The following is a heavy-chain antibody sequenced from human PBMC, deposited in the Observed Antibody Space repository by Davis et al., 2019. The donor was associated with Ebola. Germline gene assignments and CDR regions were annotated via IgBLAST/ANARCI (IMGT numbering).Heavy chain of an antibody. V-gene: IGHV5-51*01. Sequence: KVSCKGSGYSFTSRWIGWVRQMPGKGLEWMGIIYPGDSDTRYSPSFQGQVTISVDKSISTAYLQWSSLKASDTAMYYCARLDYDVLTAYYVFDYWGQGTLVTVSS. CDR2: IYPGDSDT. CDR3: ARLDYDVLTAYYVFDY. CDR1: GYSFTSRW. D-gene: IGHD3-9*01. J-gene: IGHJ4*02.